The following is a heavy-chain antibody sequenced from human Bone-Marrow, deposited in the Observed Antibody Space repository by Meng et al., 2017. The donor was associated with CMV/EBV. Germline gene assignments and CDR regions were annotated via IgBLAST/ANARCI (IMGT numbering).Heavy chain of an antibody. D-gene: IGHD1-26*01. V-gene: IGHV3-21*01. CDR1: GFTFSSYS. Sequence: GESLKISCAGSGFTFSSYSMNWVRQAPGKGLEWVSSVSSSSSYIYYADSLKGRFTISRDNAKNSLYLQMDSLTAEDTGVYYCAREKGTGEVVGATRNCDFWGQGTLVTVSS. CDR3: AREKGTGEVVGATRNCDF. CDR2: VSSSSSYI. J-gene: IGHJ4*02.